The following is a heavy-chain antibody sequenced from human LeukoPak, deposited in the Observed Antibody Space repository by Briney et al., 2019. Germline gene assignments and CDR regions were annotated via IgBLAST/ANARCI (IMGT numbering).Heavy chain of an antibody. CDR2: ISGSGGNT. V-gene: IGHV3-23*01. CDR3: AKGYCGSTGCSAGF. CDR1: GFTVSSNY. Sequence: GGSLRLSCAASGFTVSSNYMSWVRQAPGKGLEWVSGISGSGGNTYYADSVKGRFTISRDNSENTLFLQMNSLRAEDTAMYYCAKGYCGSTGCSAGFWGQGTLVIVSS. D-gene: IGHD2-2*01. J-gene: IGHJ4*02.